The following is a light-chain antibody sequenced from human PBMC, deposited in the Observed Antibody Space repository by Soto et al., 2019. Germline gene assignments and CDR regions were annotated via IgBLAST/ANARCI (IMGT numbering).Light chain of an antibody. CDR2: EVS. V-gene: IGKV2D-29*02. J-gene: IGKJ5*01. CDR1: QSLLHITGETF. CDR3: MQSTQLPPT. Sequence: EIVMTQTPLSLSVASGQPASISCKSSQSLLHITGETFLFWYLQKPGQSPQLLIYEVSTRVSGVPDRFSGSGSGTDFALEISRVETDDVGIYYCMQSTQLPPTFGQGTRLEIK.